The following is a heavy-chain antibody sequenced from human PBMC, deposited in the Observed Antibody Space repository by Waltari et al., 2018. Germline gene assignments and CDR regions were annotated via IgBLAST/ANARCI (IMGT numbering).Heavy chain of an antibody. V-gene: IGHV3-74*01. D-gene: IGHD3-3*01. CDR3: ATGGYDFWTGYHKI. J-gene: IGHJ3*02. CDR1: GLTFSGYY. Sequence: EVQLVESGGGLVQPGGSLRLSCETSGLTFSGYYFHWVRQAPGKGLGWVSRINSDGTITKYADSGKGRFTISRDNARSTLYLQMNSLRVEDTAVYYCATGGYDFWTGYHKIWGQGTMVTVTS. CDR2: INSDGTIT.